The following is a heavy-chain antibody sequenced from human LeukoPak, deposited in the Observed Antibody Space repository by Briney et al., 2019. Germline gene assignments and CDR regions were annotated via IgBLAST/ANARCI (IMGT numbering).Heavy chain of an antibody. CDR2: ISYDGSNK. J-gene: IGHJ4*02. CDR3: AKDRGFDY. V-gene: IGHV3-30*18. Sequence: GGSLRLSCAASGFTFTSYGMHWVRQAPRKGLGWVAVISYDGSNKYYADSVKCRFTISRDNSKNTLYLQMNSLRAEDTSVYYCAKDRGFDYWGQGTLVTVSS. CDR1: GFTFTSYG.